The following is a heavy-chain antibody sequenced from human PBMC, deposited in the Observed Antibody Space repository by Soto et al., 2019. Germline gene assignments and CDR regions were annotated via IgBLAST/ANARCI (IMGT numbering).Heavy chain of an antibody. D-gene: IGHD2-2*01. CDR2: VYYDEST. J-gene: IGHJ3*02. V-gene: IGHV4-39*01. CDR1: GGSVSSGNFC. CDR3: ARPSQYQPVDAVDI. Sequence: QLQLRESGPGLMKPSETLSLTCTVSGGSVSSGNFCWGWIRQPPGKGLEWIGSVYYDESTYYTPSLKSRVTISVDTSKNQFSLKLRSVTAADTAVYYCARPSQYQPVDAVDIWGQGTMVTVSS.